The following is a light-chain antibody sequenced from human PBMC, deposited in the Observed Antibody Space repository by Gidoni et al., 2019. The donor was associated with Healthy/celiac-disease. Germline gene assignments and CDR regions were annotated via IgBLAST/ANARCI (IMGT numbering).Light chain of an antibody. CDR2: QDT. V-gene: IGLV3-1*01. Sequence: SYDLTQPPSVSVSPGQTASITCSGDKLGDKYACWYQQKPGQPPVLVIYQDTKRPSGIPERFSGSNSGNTATLTISGTQAMDEADYYCQAWDSSTAVFGGGTKLTVL. J-gene: IGLJ2*01. CDR1: KLGDKY. CDR3: QAWDSSTAV.